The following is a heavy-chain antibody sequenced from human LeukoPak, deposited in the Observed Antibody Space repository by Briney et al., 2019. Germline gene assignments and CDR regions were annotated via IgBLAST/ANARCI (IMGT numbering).Heavy chain of an antibody. CDR3: AKGGGGYDSSGYTH. Sequence: QAGGSLRLSCAASGFTFSSYSMNWVRQAPGKGLEWVAVISYDGSNKYYADSVKGRFTISRDNSKNTLYLQMNSLRAEDTAVYYCAKGGGGYDSSGYTHWGQGTLVTVSS. CDR2: ISYDGSNK. J-gene: IGHJ4*02. CDR1: GFTFSSYS. D-gene: IGHD3-22*01. V-gene: IGHV3-30*18.